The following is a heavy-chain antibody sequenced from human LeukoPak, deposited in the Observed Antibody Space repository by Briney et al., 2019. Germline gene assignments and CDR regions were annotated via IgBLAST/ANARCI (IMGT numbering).Heavy chain of an antibody. V-gene: IGHV3-7*01. CDR3: ARENTYHYGSGSYFGTYYYYGMDV. D-gene: IGHD3-10*01. Sequence: GGSLRLSCAASGFTFSSYWMSWVRQAPGKGLEWVANIKRDGSEKYYVDSVKGRFTISRDNAKNSLYLQMNSLRAEDTAVYYCARENTYHYGSGSYFGTYYYYGMDVWGQGTTVTVSS. CDR2: IKRDGSEK. CDR1: GFTFSSYW. J-gene: IGHJ6*02.